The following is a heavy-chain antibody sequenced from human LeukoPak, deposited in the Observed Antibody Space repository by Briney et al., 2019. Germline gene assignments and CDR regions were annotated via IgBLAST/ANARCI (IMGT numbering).Heavy chain of an antibody. CDR1: GGSISSSSYY. V-gene: IGHV4-39*01. J-gene: IGHJ4*02. Sequence: SETLSLTCTVSGGSISSSSYYWGWIRQPPGKGLEWIGSIYYSGSTYYNPSLKSRVTISVGTSKNQFSLKLSSVAAADTAVYYCAGTITMVRGVTITFPFFDYWGQGTLVTVSS. CDR3: AGTITMVRGVTITFPFFDY. D-gene: IGHD3-10*01. CDR2: IYYSGST.